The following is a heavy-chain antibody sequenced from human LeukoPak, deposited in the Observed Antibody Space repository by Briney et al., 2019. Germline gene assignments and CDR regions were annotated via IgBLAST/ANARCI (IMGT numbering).Heavy chain of an antibody. D-gene: IGHD3-9*01. J-gene: IGHJ6*02. Sequence: GSLRLSCAASGFIVSGDFMSWVRQAPGKGLEWIGEINHSGSTNYNPSLKSRVTISVDTSKNQFSLKLSSVTAADTAVYYCARGRGILTGGQPDYYYYGMDVWGQGTTVTVSS. CDR3: ARGRGILTGGQPDYYYYGMDV. CDR1: GFIVSGDF. V-gene: IGHV4-34*01. CDR2: INHSGST.